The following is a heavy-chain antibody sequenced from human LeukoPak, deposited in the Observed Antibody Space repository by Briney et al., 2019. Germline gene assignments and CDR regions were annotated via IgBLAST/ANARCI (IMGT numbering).Heavy chain of an antibody. CDR2: ITHTGNT. CDR1: GGSFTAYY. Sequence: SETLSLTCAVYGGSFTAYYWSWIRQPPGKGLEWIGEITHTGNTNYNPSLKSRVTISLDTSRNQFSLKVTPVTAADTAVYYCARQRSSGWSSSIDSWGQGTLVTVSS. V-gene: IGHV4-34*01. CDR3: ARQRSSGWSSSIDS. D-gene: IGHD6-19*01. J-gene: IGHJ4*02.